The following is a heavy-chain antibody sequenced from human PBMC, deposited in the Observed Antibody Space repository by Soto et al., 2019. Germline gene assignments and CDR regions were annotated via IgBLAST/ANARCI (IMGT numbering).Heavy chain of an antibody. D-gene: IGHD6-19*01. V-gene: IGHV3-30-3*01. J-gene: IGHJ4*02. CDR1: GFTFSSYA. CDR3: ARDVYSSGWVDY. CDR2: ISYDGSNK. Sequence: QVQLVESGGGVVQPGRSLRLSCAASGFTFSSYAMHWVRQAPGKGLEWVAVISYDGSNKYYADSVKGRFTISRDNSKNTLYLQMNSLRAEDTAVYYCARDVYSSGWVDYWGQGTLVNVSS.